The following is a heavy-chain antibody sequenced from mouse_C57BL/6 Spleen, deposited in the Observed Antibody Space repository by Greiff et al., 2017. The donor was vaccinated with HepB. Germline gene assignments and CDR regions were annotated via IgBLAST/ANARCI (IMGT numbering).Heavy chain of an antibody. Sequence: QVQLKQSGPELVKPGASVKISCKASGYAFSSSWMNWVKQRPGKGLEWIGRIYPGDGDTNYNGKFKGKATLTADKSSSTAYMQLSSLTSEDSAVYFCAPYSNYGLAYWGQGTLVTVSA. J-gene: IGHJ3*01. D-gene: IGHD2-5*01. CDR1: GYAFSSSW. CDR2: IYPGDGDT. CDR3: APYSNYGLAY. V-gene: IGHV1-82*01.